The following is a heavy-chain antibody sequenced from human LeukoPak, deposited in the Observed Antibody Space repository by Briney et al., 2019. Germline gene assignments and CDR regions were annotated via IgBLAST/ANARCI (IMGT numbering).Heavy chain of an antibody. CDR2: IRSRTYGGAA. CDR1: GFTFADYA. J-gene: IGHJ4*02. Sequence: PGGSLRLSCEASGFTFADYAMNWVRQAPGKGLEWVGFIRSRTYGGAADYAPSVQGRFTISRDDSKCIAYLQMNSLEIEDTAVYYCTRVAIAIIGTDPVDYWGQGTLVTVSS. V-gene: IGHV3-49*04. D-gene: IGHD2-21*01. CDR3: TRVAIAIIGTDPVDY.